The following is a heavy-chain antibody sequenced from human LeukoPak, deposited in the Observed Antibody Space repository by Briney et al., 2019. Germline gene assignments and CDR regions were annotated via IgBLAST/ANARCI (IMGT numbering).Heavy chain of an antibody. V-gene: IGHV3-20*04. CDR1: GFTFDDYG. Sequence: GGSLRLSCAASGFTFDDYGVSWVRQAPGKGLEWVSGINWNGGSTGYADSVKGRFTISRDNAKNSLYLQMNSLRAEDTALYYCARDVGITVADSFDPWGQGTLVTVSS. CDR3: ARDVGITVADSFDP. D-gene: IGHD6-13*01. CDR2: INWNGGST. J-gene: IGHJ5*02.